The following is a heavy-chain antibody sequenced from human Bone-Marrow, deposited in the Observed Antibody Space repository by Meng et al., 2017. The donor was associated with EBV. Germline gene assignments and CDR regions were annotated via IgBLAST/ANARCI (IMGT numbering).Heavy chain of an antibody. Sequence: QGQVLRPGAEVKKPGSVVKVSCKTSGGTFRSDAISWVQQAPGQGLEWMGGIIPIFGTANYAQKFQGRVTITADESTSTAYMELSSLRSEDTAVYYCARGDYGDYNWFDPWGQGTLVTVSS. D-gene: IGHD4-17*01. CDR1: GGTFRSDA. J-gene: IGHJ5*02. CDR2: IIPIFGTA. V-gene: IGHV1-69*12. CDR3: ARGDYGDYNWFDP.